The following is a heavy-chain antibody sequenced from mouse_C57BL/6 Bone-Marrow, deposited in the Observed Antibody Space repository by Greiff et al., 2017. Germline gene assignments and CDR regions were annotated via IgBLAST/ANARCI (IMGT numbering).Heavy chain of an antibody. J-gene: IGHJ3*01. CDR1: GYTFTSYW. Sequence: QVQLQQSGAELVMPGASVKLSCKASGYTFTSYWMHWVKQRPGQGLEWIGEIYPSDSYTNYNQKFKGKSTLTVDKSSSTAYMQLSSLTSEDSAGYYCARGSGLPWFAYGGQGTLVTVAA. V-gene: IGHV1-69*01. D-gene: IGHD3-2*02. CDR2: IYPSDSYT. CDR3: ARGSGLPWFAY.